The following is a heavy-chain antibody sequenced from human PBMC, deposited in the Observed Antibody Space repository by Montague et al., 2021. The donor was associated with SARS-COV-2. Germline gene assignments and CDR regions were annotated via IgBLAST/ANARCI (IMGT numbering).Heavy chain of an antibody. D-gene: IGHD6-19*01. CDR1: GFTFSSYA. Sequence: SLRLSCAASGFTFSSYAMSWVRQAPGKGLEWVSAISGSGGSTYYADSVKGRFTISRDNSKNTLYLQMNSLRAGDTAVYYCATGYSSGWSHQYYFDYWGQGTLVTVSS. V-gene: IGHV3-23*01. CDR2: ISGSGGST. CDR3: ATGYSSGWSHQYYFDY. J-gene: IGHJ4*02.